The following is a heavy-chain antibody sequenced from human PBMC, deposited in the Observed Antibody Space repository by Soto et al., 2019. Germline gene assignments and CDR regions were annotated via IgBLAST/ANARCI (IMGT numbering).Heavy chain of an antibody. J-gene: IGHJ6*02. CDR2: ISGSGGST. CDR3: ANSAAGTYYYYYYGMDV. V-gene: IGHV3-23*01. Sequence: GGSLRLSCAASGFTFSSYAMSWVRQAPGKGLEWVSAISGSGGSTYYADSVKGRFTISRDNSKNTLYLQMNSLRAEDTAVYYCANSAAGTYYYYYYGMDVWGQGTTVTVSS. D-gene: IGHD6-19*01. CDR1: GFTFSSYA.